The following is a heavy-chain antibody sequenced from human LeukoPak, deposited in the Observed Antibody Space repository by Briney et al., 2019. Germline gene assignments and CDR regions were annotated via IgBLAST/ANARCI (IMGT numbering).Heavy chain of an antibody. CDR2: ISSSSSYI. J-gene: IGHJ5*02. CDR1: GFTFSSYS. Sequence: GGSLRLSCAASGFTFSSYSMNWVRQAPGKGLEWVSSISSSSSYIYYADSVKGRFTISRDNAKNSLYLQMNSLRAEDTAVYYCASPPRPGIAAAGNDYWFDPWGQGTLVTVSS. CDR3: ASPPRPGIAAAGNDYWFDP. D-gene: IGHD6-13*01. V-gene: IGHV3-21*01.